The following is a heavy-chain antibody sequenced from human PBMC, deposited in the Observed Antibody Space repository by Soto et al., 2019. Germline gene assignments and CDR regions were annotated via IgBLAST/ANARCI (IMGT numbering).Heavy chain of an antibody. D-gene: IGHD5-12*01. CDR2: ISYDGSNK. CDR1: GFTFSSYA. CDR3: ARGGGYEPDY. Sequence: QVQLVESGGGVVQPGRSLRLSCAASGFTFSSYAMHWVRQAPGKGLEWVAVISYDGSNKYYADSVKGRFTIFRDNSKNTLYLQMNSLRAEDTAVYYCARGGGYEPDYWGQGTLVTVSS. J-gene: IGHJ4*02. V-gene: IGHV3-30-3*01.